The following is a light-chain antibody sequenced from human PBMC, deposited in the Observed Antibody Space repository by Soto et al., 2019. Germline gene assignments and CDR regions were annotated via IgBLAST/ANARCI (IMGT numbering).Light chain of an antibody. CDR1: QSVTYN. J-gene: IGKJ1*01. CDR3: QQYNNSPPRT. CDR2: GAS. V-gene: IGKV3-15*01. Sequence: EIEITQSPATMSVSPGERVTLSCRASQSVTYNLAWYQQRFGQAPRLLIYGASVRATGIPARFSGSGSGTEFTLTISNVQSEDFAVYYCQQYNNSPPRTFGQGTKVDIK.